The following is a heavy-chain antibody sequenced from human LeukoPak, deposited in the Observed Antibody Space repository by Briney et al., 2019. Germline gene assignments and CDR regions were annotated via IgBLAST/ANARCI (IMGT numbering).Heavy chain of an antibody. CDR1: GYTFTSYY. V-gene: IGHV1-46*01. Sequence: EASVKVSCKASGYTFTSYYMHWVRQAPGQGLEWMGIINPSGGSTSYAQKFQGRVTMTRDTSTSTVYMELSSLRSEDTAVYYCARGVGDIVVVPAAYGFDYWGQGTLVTVSS. J-gene: IGHJ4*02. CDR2: INPSGGST. CDR3: ARGVGDIVVVPAAYGFDY. D-gene: IGHD2-2*01.